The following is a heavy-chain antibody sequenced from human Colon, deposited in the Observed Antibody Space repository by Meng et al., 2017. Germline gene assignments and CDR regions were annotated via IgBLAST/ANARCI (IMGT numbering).Heavy chain of an antibody. V-gene: IGHV3-21*01. Sequence: GESLKISCAASGFTFSSYSMNWVRQAPGKGLEWVSSISSSSSYIYYADSVKGRFTISRDNAKNSLYLQMNSLRVDDTAVYYCARGVAWLYGSGLHWYFDLWGRGTLVTVSS. CDR2: ISSSSSYI. CDR1: GFTFSSYS. J-gene: IGHJ2*01. D-gene: IGHD3-10*01. CDR3: ARGVAWLYGSGLHWYFDL.